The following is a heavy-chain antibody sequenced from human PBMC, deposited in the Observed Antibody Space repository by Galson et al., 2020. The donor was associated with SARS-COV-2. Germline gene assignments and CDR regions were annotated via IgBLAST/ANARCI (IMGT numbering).Heavy chain of an antibody. CDR1: GFTFSSYS. CDR2: ISSSSSTI. D-gene: IGHD3-22*01. Sequence: GESLKISCAASGFTFSSYSMTWVRQAPGKGLEWVSYISSSSSTIYYADSVKGRFTISRDNAKNSLYLQMNSLRAEDTAVYYCARGQNYYDSSGYYGPYYFDYWGQGTLVTVSS. CDR3: ARGQNYYDSSGYYGPYYFDY. V-gene: IGHV3-48*01. J-gene: IGHJ4*02.